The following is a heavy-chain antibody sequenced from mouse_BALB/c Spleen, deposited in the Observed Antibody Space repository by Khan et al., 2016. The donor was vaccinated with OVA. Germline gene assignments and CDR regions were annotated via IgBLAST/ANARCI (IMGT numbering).Heavy chain of an antibody. CDR2: ISNRGSTT. CDR3: AREGDDGGLAY. Sequence: EVELVESGGGLVQPGGSLTLSCPTSGFTFSDYYMYWVRQTPEKRLEWVAYISNRGSTTYYPDTVRGRFTISRDNAKNTLYLQMNRLKSEDTAMYYCAREGDDGGLAYWGQGTLVTVSA. V-gene: IGHV5-12*02. D-gene: IGHD2-3*01. J-gene: IGHJ3*01. CDR1: GFTFSDYY.